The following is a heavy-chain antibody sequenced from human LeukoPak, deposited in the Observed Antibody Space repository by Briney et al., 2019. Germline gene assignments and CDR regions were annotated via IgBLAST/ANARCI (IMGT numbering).Heavy chain of an antibody. CDR2: IYYSGST. J-gene: IGHJ4*02. CDR1: GGSISSYY. D-gene: IGHD4-23*01. CDR3: ARGNYGGNPGGY. Sequence: PSETLSLTCTVSGGSISSYYWSWIRQPPGKGLEWIGYIYYSGSTNYNPSLKSRVTISVDTSKNQFSLKLSSVTAADTAVYYCARGNYGGNPGGYWGQGTLVTVSS. V-gene: IGHV4-59*01.